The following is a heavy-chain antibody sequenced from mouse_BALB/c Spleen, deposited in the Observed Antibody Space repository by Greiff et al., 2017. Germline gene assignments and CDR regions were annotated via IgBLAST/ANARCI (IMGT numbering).Heavy chain of an antibody. J-gene: IGHJ2*01. CDR2: ISSGGSYT. Sequence: EVQGVESGGGLVKPGGSLKLSCAASGFTFSSYTMSWVRQTPEKRLEWVATISSGGSYTYYPDSVKGRFTISRDNAKNTLYLQMSSLKSEDTAMYYCTKSPFSYWGQGTTLTVSS. V-gene: IGHV5-6-4*01. CDR3: TKSPFSY. CDR1: GFTFSSYT.